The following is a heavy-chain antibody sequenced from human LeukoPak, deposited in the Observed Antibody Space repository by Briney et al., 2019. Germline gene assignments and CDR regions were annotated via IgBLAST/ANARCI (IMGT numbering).Heavy chain of an antibody. D-gene: IGHD2-2*01. J-gene: IGHJ6*02. Sequence: PGGSLRLSCAASGFAFSSNWMHWVRQTPGKGLVWVSRINSGGSGTSYADSVEGRFTISRDNSKNTLYLQMNSLRAEDTAVYYCARAETDCSSTSCYLTYYYYYGMDVWGQGTTVTVSS. CDR3: ARAETDCSSTSCYLTYYYYYGMDV. V-gene: IGHV3-74*01. CDR2: INSGGSGT. CDR1: GFAFSSNW.